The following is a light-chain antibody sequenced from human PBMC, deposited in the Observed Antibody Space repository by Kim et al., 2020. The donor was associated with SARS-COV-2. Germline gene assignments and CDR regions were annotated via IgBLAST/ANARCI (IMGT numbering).Light chain of an antibody. V-gene: IGLV4-69*01. Sequence: ASVKRTCTLSSGHSSYAIAWHQQQPEKGPRYLMKLNSDGSHSKGDGIPDRFSGSSSGAERYLTISSLQSEDEADYYCQTWGTGIPVFGGGTHLTVL. J-gene: IGLJ3*02. CDR3: QTWGTGIPV. CDR1: SGHSSYA. CDR2: LNSDGSH.